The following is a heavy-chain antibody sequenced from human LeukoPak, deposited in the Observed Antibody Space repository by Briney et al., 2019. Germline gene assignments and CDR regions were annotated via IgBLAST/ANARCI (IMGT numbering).Heavy chain of an antibody. V-gene: IGHV3-11*01. CDR2: ISSSGSTI. Sequence: GGSLRLSCAASGFTFSDYYMSWIRQAPGKGLEWVSYISSSGSTIYYADSVKGRFTISRDNAKNSLYLQMNSLRAEDTAVYYCARDSYYYDSSGYLTEFEYWGQGTLVTVSS. J-gene: IGHJ4*02. CDR1: GFTFSDYY. CDR3: ARDSYYYDSSGYLTEFEY. D-gene: IGHD3-22*01.